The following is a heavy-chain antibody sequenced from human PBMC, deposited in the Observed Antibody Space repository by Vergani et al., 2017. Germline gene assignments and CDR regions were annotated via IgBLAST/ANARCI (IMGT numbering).Heavy chain of an antibody. Sequence: EVQLVESGGGLVQPGRSLRLSCAASGFTFDDYAMHWVRQAPGKGLEWVSGISWNSGSTGYADSVKGRFTISRDNAKNSLYLQMNSLRAEDTALYYCARHSGGYSYADYWGQGTLVTVSS. J-gene: IGHJ4*02. V-gene: IGHV3-9*01. CDR1: GFTFDDYA. CDR2: ISWNSGST. CDR3: ARHSGGYSYADY. D-gene: IGHD5-18*01.